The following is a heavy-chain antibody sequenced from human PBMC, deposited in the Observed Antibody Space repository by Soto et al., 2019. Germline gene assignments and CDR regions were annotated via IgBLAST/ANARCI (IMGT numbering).Heavy chain of an antibody. CDR3: VTPRVYDSSGYYPFRY. Sequence: GASVKVSCKASGGTFSSYAISWVRQAPGQGLEWMGGIIPIFGTANYAQKFQGRVTTTADESTSTAYMELSSLRSEDTAVYYCVTPRVYDSSGYYPFRYWGQGTLVTVSS. CDR2: IIPIFGTA. V-gene: IGHV1-69*13. CDR1: GGTFSSYA. D-gene: IGHD3-22*01. J-gene: IGHJ4*02.